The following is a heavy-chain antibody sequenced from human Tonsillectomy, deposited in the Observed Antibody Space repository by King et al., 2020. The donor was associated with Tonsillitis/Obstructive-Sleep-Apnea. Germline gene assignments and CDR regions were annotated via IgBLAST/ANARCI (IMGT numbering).Heavy chain of an antibody. Sequence: LQLQESGPGLVKPSETLSLTCTVACGSISSSSYYWGWLRQPPGKGLEWIGSIYYSGSTYYNQSLKSRVTISLDTSKNQFSLKLSSVTAADTAVYYCARSGYYDFWSGYSPFDSWGQRTLVTVSS. V-gene: IGHV4-39*01. CDR1: CGSISSSSYY. D-gene: IGHD3-3*01. CDR2: IYYSGST. J-gene: IGHJ4*02. CDR3: ARSGYYDFWSGYSPFDS.